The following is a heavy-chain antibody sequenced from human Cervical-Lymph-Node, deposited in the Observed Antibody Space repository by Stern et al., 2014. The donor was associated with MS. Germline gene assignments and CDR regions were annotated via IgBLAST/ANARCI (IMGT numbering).Heavy chain of an antibody. J-gene: IGHJ4*02. CDR2: IWYDGSNK. CDR3: ARDSKMRLPDY. V-gene: IGHV3-33*01. D-gene: IGHD4-11*01. CDR1: GFTFSSYG. Sequence: VHLVESGGGVVQPGRSLRLSCAASGFTFSSYGMHWVRQAPGKGLEWVAVIWYDGSNKYYADSVKGRFTISRDNSKNTLYLQMNSLRAEDTAVYYCARDSKMRLPDYWGQGTLVTVSS.